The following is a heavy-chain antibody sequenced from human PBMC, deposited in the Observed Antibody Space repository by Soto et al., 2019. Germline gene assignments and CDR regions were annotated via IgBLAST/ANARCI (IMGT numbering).Heavy chain of an antibody. D-gene: IGHD1-26*01. J-gene: IGHJ4*02. CDR1: GGSISAYY. CDR3: ARGVGSSPPRY. V-gene: IGHV4-59*01. CDR2: IYDSGSP. Sequence: SETLSLTCTISGGSISAYYWSWIRQPPGQALEWIGYIYDSGSPYYNPSLRSRVIISADTSKNQISLKLNSATAADTAVYNCARGVGSSPPRYWGGVTLVTVSS.